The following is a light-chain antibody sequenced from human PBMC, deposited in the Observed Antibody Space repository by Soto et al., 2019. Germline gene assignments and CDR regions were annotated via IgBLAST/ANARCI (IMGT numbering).Light chain of an antibody. V-gene: IGKV3-20*01. Sequence: EIVLTQSPDTLSLSPGERATLSCRASQSISSYLAWYQQKPGQAPRLLIYGASSRATGIPDRFSGSGSGTDFTLPISRLEPGDSAVYFCQQCDTSPWTFGQGTKVEIK. CDR2: GAS. CDR1: QSISSY. CDR3: QQCDTSPWT. J-gene: IGKJ1*01.